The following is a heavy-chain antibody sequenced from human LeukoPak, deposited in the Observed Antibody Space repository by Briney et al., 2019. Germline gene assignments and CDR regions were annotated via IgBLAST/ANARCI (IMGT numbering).Heavy chain of an antibody. V-gene: IGHV4-59*12. J-gene: IGHJ6*03. CDR2: IYYTGST. D-gene: IGHD6-6*01. CDR3: ARDQGSSSYYYYYYMDV. Sequence: SETLSLTCTISGGSISSYYWSWIRQPPGKGLEWIGYIYYTGSTNHNPSLKSRVTISVDTSKNQFSLKLSSVTPEDTAVYYCARDQGSSSYYYYYYMDVWGKGTTVTVSS. CDR1: GGSISSYY.